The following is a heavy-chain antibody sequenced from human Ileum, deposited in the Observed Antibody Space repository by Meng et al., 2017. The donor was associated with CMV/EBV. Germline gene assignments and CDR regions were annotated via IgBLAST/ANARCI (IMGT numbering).Heavy chain of an antibody. CDR1: GGSISSGDFY. CDR2: IYYSGST. V-gene: IGHV4-30-4*08. J-gene: IGHJ4*02. Sequence: QWELQDVGPGPGKPSQTLPPTFPGSGGSISSGDFYWSWIRQSPGKGLEWIGYIYYSGSTYYNPSLKSRLIISVDTSKNQFSLKLSSVTAADTAAYFCARGVNYYPISGYKYYDQWGQGTLVTVSS. CDR3: ARGVNYYPISGYKYYDQ. D-gene: IGHD3-22*01.